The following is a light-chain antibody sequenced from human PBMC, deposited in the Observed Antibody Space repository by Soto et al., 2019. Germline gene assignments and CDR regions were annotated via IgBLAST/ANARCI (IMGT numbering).Light chain of an antibody. Sequence: EVVLTQSPVTLSLSPGSRATLSCRASQSFRGLLAWYQQKPGQANRLLIYDASNRATGIPPRFSGSGSGTDFTLTISSLEPEDSAVYYCQQRHMWPITCGHGTRREIK. J-gene: IGKJ5*01. CDR1: QSFRGL. CDR3: QQRHMWPIT. V-gene: IGKV3-11*01. CDR2: DAS.